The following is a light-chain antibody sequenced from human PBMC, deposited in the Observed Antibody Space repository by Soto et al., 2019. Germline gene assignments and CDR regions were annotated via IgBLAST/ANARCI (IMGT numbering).Light chain of an antibody. V-gene: IGKV1-39*01. CDR1: QTISSW. Sequence: DIQMTQSPSTLSGSVGDRVTITCRASQTISSWLAWYQQKPGKAPKLLIYAASSLQSGVTSRFSGSGSGTDFTLTISSLQPEDFATYYCHQTYSIPYTFGQGTKLEIK. CDR3: HQTYSIPYT. CDR2: AAS. J-gene: IGKJ2*01.